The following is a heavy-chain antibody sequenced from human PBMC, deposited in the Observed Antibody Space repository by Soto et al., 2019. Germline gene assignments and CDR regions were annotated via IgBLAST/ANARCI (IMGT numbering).Heavy chain of an antibody. CDR2: ISSEGTTT. V-gene: IGHV3-74*01. CDR3: AIQDCTNDVCLEAAVTVGGALEY. Sequence: EVQLVESGGGLVQPGKALRLSCAASGLTFSKYWMHWVRQAPGKGPVWVSYISSEGTTTDYADSVKGRFTISRDNAKNTLYLQMDSLRDEDKAVYYCAIQDCTNDVCLEAAVTVGGALEYWGQGAQVTVSS. J-gene: IGHJ4*02. CDR1: GLTFSKYW. D-gene: IGHD2-8*01.